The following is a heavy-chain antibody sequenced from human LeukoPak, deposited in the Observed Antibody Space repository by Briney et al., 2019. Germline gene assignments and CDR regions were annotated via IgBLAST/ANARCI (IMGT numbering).Heavy chain of an antibody. J-gene: IGHJ5*01. CDR3: ARLVWLGESPGSWFDS. CDR1: GGSITIHF. Sequence: SETLSLTCSLSGGSITIHFWSLIRQPPGKGLEWIRYIHYSGSTNFNPSLKSRVTISPVTSKNQLFMKLNYVTAAGTAVYYCARLVWLGESPGSWFDSWGQGTLVTVSS. CDR2: IHYSGST. V-gene: IGHV4-59*11. D-gene: IGHD3-10*01.